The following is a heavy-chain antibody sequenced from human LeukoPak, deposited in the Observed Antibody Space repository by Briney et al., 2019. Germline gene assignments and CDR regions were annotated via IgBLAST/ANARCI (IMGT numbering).Heavy chain of an antibody. J-gene: IGHJ4*02. V-gene: IGHV1-3*01. D-gene: IGHD3-22*01. CDR2: INAGNGNT. Sequence: ASVKVSCKASGYTFTSYAMHWVRQAPGQRLEWMGWINAGNGNTKYSQKFQGRVTITRDTSASTAYMELSSLRSGDTAVYYCASCPLSSGYYSYFDYWGQGTLVTVSS. CDR3: ASCPLSSGYYSYFDY. CDR1: GYTFTSYA.